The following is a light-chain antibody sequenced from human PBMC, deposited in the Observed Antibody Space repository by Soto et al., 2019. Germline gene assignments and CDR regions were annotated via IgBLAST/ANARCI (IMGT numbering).Light chain of an antibody. V-gene: IGLV2-14*01. J-gene: IGLJ2*01. Sequence: QSALTQPASVSGSPGQSITISCTGTSSDVGGYNYVSWFQQHPGKAPKVVSYEVSYRPSGVSNHFSGAKSGNTASLTISGLQAEDEADYYCSSYSSSITPVVFGGGTQLTVL. CDR2: EVS. CDR1: SSDVGGYNY. CDR3: SSYSSSITPVV.